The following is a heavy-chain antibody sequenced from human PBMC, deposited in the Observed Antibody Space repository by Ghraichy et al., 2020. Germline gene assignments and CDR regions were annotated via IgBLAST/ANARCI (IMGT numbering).Heavy chain of an antibody. CDR3: ARRTTNAFDI. CDR1: CGSISSGGYS. Sequence: SETLSLTCAVSCGSISSGGYSWSWIRQPPGKGLEWIGYIYHSGSTYYNPSLKSRVTISVDRSKNQFSLKLSSVTAADTAVYYCARRTTNAFDIWGQGTMVTVSS. V-gene: IGHV4-30-2*01. D-gene: IGHD4-17*01. CDR2: IYHSGST. J-gene: IGHJ3*02.